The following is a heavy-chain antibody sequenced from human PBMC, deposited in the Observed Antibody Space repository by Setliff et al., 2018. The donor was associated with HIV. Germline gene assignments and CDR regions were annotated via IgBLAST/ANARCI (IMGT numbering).Heavy chain of an antibody. CDR1: GFTFSSYD. Sequence: PGGSLRLSCAASGFTFSSYDMHWVRQAPGKGLEWVAFIRYDGSNKYYVDSVKGRFTISRDNSKNTLYLQMNSLRVEDTAVYYCVKWAVDLSQWRAHFDYWGQGSLVTVSS. J-gene: IGHJ4*02. CDR3: VKWAVDLSQWRAHFDY. CDR2: IRYDGSNK. V-gene: IGHV3-30*02. D-gene: IGHD6-19*01.